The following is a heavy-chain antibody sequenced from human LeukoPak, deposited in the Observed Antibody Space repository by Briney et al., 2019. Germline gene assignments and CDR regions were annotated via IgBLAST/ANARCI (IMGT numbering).Heavy chain of an antibody. CDR3: SRGGLRKYSSSWYSYSYYYGMDV. J-gene: IGHJ6*02. CDR2: INHSGST. D-gene: IGHD6-13*01. V-gene: IGHV4-34*01. Sequence: SETLSLTCAVYGGSFSGYYWSWIRQPPGKGLEWIGEINHSGSTNYNPSLKSRVTISVDTSKNQFSLKLSSVTAADTAVYYCSRGGLRKYSSSWYSYSYYYGMDVWGQGTTVTVSS. CDR1: GGSFSGYY.